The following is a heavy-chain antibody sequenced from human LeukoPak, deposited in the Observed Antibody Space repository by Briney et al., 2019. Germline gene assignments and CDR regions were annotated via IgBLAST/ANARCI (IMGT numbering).Heavy chain of an antibody. J-gene: IGHJ4*02. CDR3: TSNLYSGSYYYAY. V-gene: IGHV4-38-2*02. CDR2: VYHSGSS. Sequence: SETLSLTCNVSGYSISSGYYWGWIRQPPGKGLEWIGSVYHSGSSYFNPSLKSQVTISLDTSRNQFSLKLSSVTAADTAMYYCTSNLYSGSYYYAYWGQGTLVTVSS. D-gene: IGHD1-26*01. CDR1: GYSISSGYY.